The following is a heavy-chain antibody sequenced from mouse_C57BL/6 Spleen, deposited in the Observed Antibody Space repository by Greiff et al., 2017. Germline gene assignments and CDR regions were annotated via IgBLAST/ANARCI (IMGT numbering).Heavy chain of an antibody. CDR1: GYTFTSYW. V-gene: IGHV1-50*01. CDR3: ARSDYYGSSHVPRLSMDY. D-gene: IGHD1-1*01. CDR2: IDPSDSYT. J-gene: IGHJ4*01. Sequence: QVQLQQPGAELVKPGASVKLSCKASGYTFTSYWMQWVKQRPGQGLEWIGEIDPSDSYTNYNQKFKGKATLTVDTSSSTAYMQLSSLTSEDSAVYYCARSDYYGSSHVPRLSMDYWGQGTSVTVSS.